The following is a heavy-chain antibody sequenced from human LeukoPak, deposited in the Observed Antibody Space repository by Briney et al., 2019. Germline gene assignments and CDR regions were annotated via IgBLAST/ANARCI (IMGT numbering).Heavy chain of an antibody. Sequence: GGSLRLSCAASGFTFSSYSMNWVRQAPGKGLEWVSSISSSSSYIYYADSVKGRFTISRDNSKNTLYLQMNSLRAEDTALYYCAKQQSSSWFYYYYGMDVWGQGTTVTVSS. CDR3: AKQQSSSWFYYYYGMDV. D-gene: IGHD6-13*01. CDR1: GFTFSSYS. J-gene: IGHJ6*02. V-gene: IGHV3-21*04. CDR2: ISSSSSYI.